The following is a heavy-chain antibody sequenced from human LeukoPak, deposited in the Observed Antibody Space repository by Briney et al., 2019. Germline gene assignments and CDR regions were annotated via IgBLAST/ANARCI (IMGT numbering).Heavy chain of an antibody. V-gene: IGHV1-46*01. CDR3: AIQKGTIFGDVSPLSKHFHH. CDR1: GYTFTGYY. D-gene: IGHD3-3*01. CDR2: INPSGGST. J-gene: IGHJ1*01. Sequence: ASVKVSCKASGYTFTGYYIHWVRQAPGQGLEWMGLINPSGGSTTYAQRFQGRVTMTRDTSTSTVHMELSSLRSEDTAVYYCAIQKGTIFGDVSPLSKHFHHWGQGTLVTVSS.